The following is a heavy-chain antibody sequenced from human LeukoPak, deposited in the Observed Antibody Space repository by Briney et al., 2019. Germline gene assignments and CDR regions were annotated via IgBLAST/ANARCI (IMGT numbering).Heavy chain of an antibody. CDR3: ARDSYSSSSPPLDY. V-gene: IGHV1-8*01. CDR2: MNPNSGKT. CDR1: GYTFTSYD. Sequence: ASVKVSCKASGYTFTSYDINWVRQATGQGLEWMGWMNPNSGKTGYAQKFQGRVTMTRNTSISTAYMELRSLRSDDTAVYYCARDSYSSSSPPLDYWGQGTLVTVSS. J-gene: IGHJ4*02. D-gene: IGHD6-13*01.